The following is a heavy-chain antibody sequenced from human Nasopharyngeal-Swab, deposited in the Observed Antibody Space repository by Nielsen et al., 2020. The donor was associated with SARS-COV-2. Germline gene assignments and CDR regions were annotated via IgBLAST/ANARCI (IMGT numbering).Heavy chain of an antibody. Sequence: GESLKISCAASGSTFSSYGMHWVRQAPGKGLEWVAVIWYDGSNKYYADSVKGRFTISRDNSKNTLYLQMNSLRAEDTAVYYCARDLIAVAGYGMDVWGQGTTVTVSS. D-gene: IGHD6-19*01. CDR2: IWYDGSNK. CDR1: GSTFSSYG. CDR3: ARDLIAVAGYGMDV. J-gene: IGHJ6*02. V-gene: IGHV3-33*01.